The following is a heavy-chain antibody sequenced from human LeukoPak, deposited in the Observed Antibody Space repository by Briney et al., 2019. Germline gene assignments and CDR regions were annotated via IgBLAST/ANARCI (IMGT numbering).Heavy chain of an antibody. Sequence: GGSLRLSCAASGSTFSSYSMNWVRQAPGKGLEWVSSISSSSSYIYYAGSVKGRFTISRDNAKNSLYLQMNSLRAEDTAVYYCARVSYPYGDYVPLDYWGQGTLVTVSS. CDR2: ISSSSSYI. CDR3: ARVSYPYGDYVPLDY. D-gene: IGHD4-17*01. J-gene: IGHJ4*02. CDR1: GSTFSSYS. V-gene: IGHV3-21*01.